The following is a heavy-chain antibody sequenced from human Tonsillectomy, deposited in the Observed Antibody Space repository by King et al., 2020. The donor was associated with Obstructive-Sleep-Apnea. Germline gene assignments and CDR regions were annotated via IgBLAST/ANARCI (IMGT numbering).Heavy chain of an antibody. CDR2: INSDGSST. V-gene: IGHV3-74*01. Sequence: VQLVESGGGLVQPGGSLRLSCAASGFTFSSYWMHWVRQAPGKGLVWVSRINSDGSSTSHADSVKGRFTISRDNAKNTLYLQMNSLRAEDTAVYYCARGSAYYDILTGLKYGMDVWGQGTTVTVSS. CDR3: ARGSAYYDILTGLKYGMDV. CDR1: GFTFSSYW. J-gene: IGHJ6*02. D-gene: IGHD3-9*01.